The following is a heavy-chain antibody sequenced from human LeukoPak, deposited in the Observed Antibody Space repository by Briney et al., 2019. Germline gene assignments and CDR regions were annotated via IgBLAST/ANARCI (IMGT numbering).Heavy chain of an antibody. CDR2: ISSSSDLI. CDR1: GFTFSTYE. V-gene: IGHV3-48*03. CDR3: AKVVGYDSSGYYGGFDY. Sequence: GGSLRLSCAASGFTFSTYEMNWVRQAPGKGLEWVSYISSSSDLIYYADSVKGRFTISRDNSKNTLYLQMNSLRAEDTAVYYCAKVVGYDSSGYYGGFDYWGQGTLVTVSS. D-gene: IGHD3-22*01. J-gene: IGHJ4*02.